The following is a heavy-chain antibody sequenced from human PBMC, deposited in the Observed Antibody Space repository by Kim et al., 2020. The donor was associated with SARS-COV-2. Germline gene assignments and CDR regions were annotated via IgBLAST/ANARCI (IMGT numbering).Heavy chain of an antibody. CDR1: GGSISSSSYY. V-gene: IGHV4-39*01. D-gene: IGHD3-16*02. J-gene: IGHJ6*02. CDR2: IYYSGST. Sequence: SETLSLTCTVSGGSISSSSYYWGWIRQPPGKGLEWIGSIYYSGSTYYNPSLKSRVTISVDTSKNQFSLKLSSVTAADTAVYYCARHSSSGQTHFPMITFGGVILRGMDVWGQGTTVTVSS. CDR3: ARHSSSGQTHFPMITFGGVILRGMDV.